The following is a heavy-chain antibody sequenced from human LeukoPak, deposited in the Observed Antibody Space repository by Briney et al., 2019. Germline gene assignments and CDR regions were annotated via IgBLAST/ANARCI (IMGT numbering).Heavy chain of an antibody. CDR2: IIPILGIA. J-gene: IGHJ5*02. D-gene: IGHD3-9*01. Sequence: ASVKVSCKASGGTFSSYAISWVRQAPGQGLEWMGRIIPILGIANYAQKFQGRVTITADKSTSTAYMELSSLRSEDTAVYYCAKAHPPPLYFDGPGWFDPWGQGTLVTVSS. CDR3: AKAHPPPLYFDGPGWFDP. CDR1: GGTFSSYA. V-gene: IGHV1-69*04.